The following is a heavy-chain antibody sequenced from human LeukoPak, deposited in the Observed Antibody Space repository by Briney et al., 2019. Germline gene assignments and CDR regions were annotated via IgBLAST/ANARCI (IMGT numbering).Heavy chain of an antibody. J-gene: IGHJ4*02. Sequence: GGSLRLSCAASGFTFSSYAMSWVRQAPGKGLEWVSAISGSGGSTYYADSVKGRFTTSRDNSKNTLYLQMNSLRAEDTAVYYCAKVAPVMVRGVIMDDYWGQGTLVTVSS. CDR1: GFTFSSYA. V-gene: IGHV3-23*01. CDR2: ISGSGGST. CDR3: AKVAPVMVRGVIMDDY. D-gene: IGHD3-10*01.